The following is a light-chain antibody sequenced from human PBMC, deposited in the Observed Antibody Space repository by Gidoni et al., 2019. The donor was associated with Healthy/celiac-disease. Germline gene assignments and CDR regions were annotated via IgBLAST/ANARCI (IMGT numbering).Light chain of an antibody. CDR2: GAS. Sequence: EIVMTQSPATLSVSPGERATLSCRDSQSVSINLAWYQHKPGQAPMLLIYGASTRATGIPARFSVSGSGTEFTLTISSLQSEDLAVYYCQQYNNWPPYTFGQGTKLEIK. V-gene: IGKV3-15*01. CDR3: QQYNNWPPYT. CDR1: QSVSIN. J-gene: IGKJ2*01.